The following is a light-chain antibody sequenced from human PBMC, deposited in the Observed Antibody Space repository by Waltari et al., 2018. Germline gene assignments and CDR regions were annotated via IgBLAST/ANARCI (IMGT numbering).Light chain of an antibody. CDR2: DAS. J-gene: IGKJ1*01. Sequence: EIVLTQSPGTLSLSPGERATLSCRASQSVSSYLAWYQQKPGQAPRLLIYDASKRATVIPARFSGSGSGTDFTFTISSLEPEDFAVYYCQQRGDWPRLTFGQGTKVEIK. CDR3: QQRGDWPRLT. V-gene: IGKV3-11*01. CDR1: QSVSSY.